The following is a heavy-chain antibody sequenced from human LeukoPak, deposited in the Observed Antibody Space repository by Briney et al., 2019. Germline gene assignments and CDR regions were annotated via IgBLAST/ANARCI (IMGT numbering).Heavy chain of an antibody. Sequence: PGASLQISCKGSGYSFTNYWIGWVRQMPGKGLEWMGIIYPGDSDTRYSPSIQGQVTISADRSISTAYLQWSSLKASDTAVYYCVRRRSGWYYFDYWGQGTLVTVSA. V-gene: IGHV5-51*01. J-gene: IGHJ4*02. CDR2: IYPGDSDT. CDR3: VRRRSGWYYFDY. D-gene: IGHD6-19*01. CDR1: GYSFTNYW.